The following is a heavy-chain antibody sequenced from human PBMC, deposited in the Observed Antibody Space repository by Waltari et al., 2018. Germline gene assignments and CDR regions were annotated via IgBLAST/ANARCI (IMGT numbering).Heavy chain of an antibody. CDR3: ARLAPKTYRSPVPGRDYYYGLDV. D-gene: IGHD6-13*01. Sequence: EEQLVESGGGLVQPGDSLRLSCAASGFTYSNHWMHWVRQATGKGLVWVSRINGDGSTSNYADSVKCRFTISRDNTKKTLYLQMKRLRVEDTAVYYCARLAPKTYRSPVPGRDYYYGLDVWGQGTTVTVSS. V-gene: IGHV3-74*01. CDR1: GFTYSNHW. J-gene: IGHJ6*02. CDR2: INGDGSTS.